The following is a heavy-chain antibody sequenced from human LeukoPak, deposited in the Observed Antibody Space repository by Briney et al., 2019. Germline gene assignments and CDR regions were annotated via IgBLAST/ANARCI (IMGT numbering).Heavy chain of an antibody. CDR2: IWYDGSNE. D-gene: IGHD1-26*01. V-gene: IGHV3-33*01. J-gene: IGHJ5*02. Sequence: PGGSLRLSCAASGFTFSTYGMHWVRQAPGKGLEWVALIWYDGSNENYADSVKGRFTISRDNSKNTLYPQMNSLRAEDTAMYYCVRGSPLGATTNWLDPWGQGTLVTVSS. CDR3: VRGSPLGATTNWLDP. CDR1: GFTFSTYG.